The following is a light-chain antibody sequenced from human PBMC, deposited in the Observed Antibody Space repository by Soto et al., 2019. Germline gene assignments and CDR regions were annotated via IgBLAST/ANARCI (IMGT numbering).Light chain of an antibody. Sequence: QPVVTQEPSFSVSPGGTVTLTCGLSSGSVSTNYYPSWYQQTPGQAPRTLIYSTNTRSSGVPDRFSGSILGNKAALTITGAQADDESDYYCVLYMGSGIGVFGGGTKLTVL. J-gene: IGLJ3*02. CDR1: SGSVSTNYY. CDR2: STN. CDR3: VLYMGSGIGV. V-gene: IGLV8-61*01.